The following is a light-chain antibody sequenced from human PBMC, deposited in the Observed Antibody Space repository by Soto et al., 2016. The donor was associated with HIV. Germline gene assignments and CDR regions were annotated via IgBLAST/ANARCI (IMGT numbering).Light chain of an antibody. Sequence: DIQMTQSPSSLSASVGDRVTITCRASQSISSYLNWYQQKPGKAPKLLIYAASSLQSGVPSRFSGSGSGTDFTLTISSLQPEDFATYYCQQSYSTPRTFGQGTKVGN. CDR1: QSISSY. CDR2: AAS. V-gene: IGKV1-39*01. J-gene: IGKJ1*01. CDR3: QQSYSTPRT.